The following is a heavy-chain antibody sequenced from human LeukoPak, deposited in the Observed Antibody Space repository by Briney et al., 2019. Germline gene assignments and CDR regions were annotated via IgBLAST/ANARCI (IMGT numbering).Heavy chain of an antibody. Sequence: GGSLGLSCAASGFTFVNYAMSWVRQAPGEGLEWVSAVVGAGTTTFYADSVKGRFTISRDNSKNTVYLQINSLRAGDTAVYYCAKARLSTGWAYNDYWGQGTLVTVSS. D-gene: IGHD6-19*01. J-gene: IGHJ4*02. V-gene: IGHV3-23*01. CDR3: AKARLSTGWAYNDY. CDR2: VVGAGTTT. CDR1: GFTFVNYA.